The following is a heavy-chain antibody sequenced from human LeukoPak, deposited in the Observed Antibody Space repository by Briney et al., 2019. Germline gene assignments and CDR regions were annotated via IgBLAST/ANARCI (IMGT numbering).Heavy chain of an antibody. CDR1: GFTFSSYA. CDR3: GRFGYEAAVDL. D-gene: IGHD6-13*01. V-gene: IGHV3-30*04. J-gene: IGHJ4*02. CDR2: ISYDGSNK. Sequence: PGRSLRLSCAASGFTFSSYAMHWVRQAPGKGLEWVAIISYDGSNKYYADSVKGRFTISRDTSQNTLSLQMNGLRTEDTAVYYCGRFGYEAAVDLWGRGTLVTVSS.